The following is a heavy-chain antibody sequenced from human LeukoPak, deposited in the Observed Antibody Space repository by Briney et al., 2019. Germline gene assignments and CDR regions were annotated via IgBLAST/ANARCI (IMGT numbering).Heavy chain of an antibody. CDR1: GGSISSGGYY. Sequence: SQTLSLTCTVSGGSISSGGYYWSWIRQHPGKGLGWIGYIYYSGSTYYNPSLKSRVTISVDTSKNQFSLKLSSVTAAHTAVYYCARDRYLGYCSGGSCYPGYYFDYWGQGTLVTVSS. CDR2: IYYSGST. CDR3: ARDRYLGYCSGGSCYPGYYFDY. J-gene: IGHJ4*02. D-gene: IGHD2-15*01. V-gene: IGHV4-31*03.